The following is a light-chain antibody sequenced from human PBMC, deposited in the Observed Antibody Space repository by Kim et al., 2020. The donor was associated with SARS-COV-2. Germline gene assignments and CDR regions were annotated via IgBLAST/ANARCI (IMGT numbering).Light chain of an antibody. Sequence: QSVLTQPRSASGTPGQRVTISCSGSRSNIGSNAVNWYQQLPGTAPKLLIYSDDHRPSGVPDRFSGSKSGTSASLAISGLQSEDEADYYCAEWDDSLNGVIFGGGTQLTVL. CDR1: RSNIGSNA. CDR3: AEWDDSLNGVI. J-gene: IGLJ2*01. CDR2: SDD. V-gene: IGLV1-44*01.